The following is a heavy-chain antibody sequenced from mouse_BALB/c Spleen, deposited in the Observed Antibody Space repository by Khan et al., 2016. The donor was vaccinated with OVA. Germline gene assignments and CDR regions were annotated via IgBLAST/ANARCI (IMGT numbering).Heavy chain of an antibody. V-gene: IGHV5-4*02. CDR2: ISDGGSYT. J-gene: IGHJ3*01. D-gene: IGHD2-13*01. CDR3: TRGYYGDPFAY. Sequence: EVELVESGGGLVKPGGSLKLSCEASGFTFSDYYMYWVRQTPEKRLEWVATISDGGSYTYYPDSVKGRFTISRDDVKNNLYLRMSSLKSEDTAMSYCTRGYYGDPFAYWGQGTLVTVSA. CDR1: GFTFSDYY.